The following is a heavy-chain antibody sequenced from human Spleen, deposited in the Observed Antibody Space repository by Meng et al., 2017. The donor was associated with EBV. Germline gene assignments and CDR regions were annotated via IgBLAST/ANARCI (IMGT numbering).Heavy chain of an antibody. CDR3: ARTLRERLFDWF. J-gene: IGHJ4*02. CDR1: GGSFSGYY. V-gene: IGHV4-34*01. Sequence: QVHLQQWGTGLLKPSETLSLTCGGEGGSFSGYYWSWIRQPPGKGLEWIGEINHVGSTNYNPSLKSRVIMSVDTSKNQFSLRLSSVTAADAAVYYCARTLRERLFDWFWSQGTLVTVSS. D-gene: IGHD3-9*01. CDR2: INHVGST.